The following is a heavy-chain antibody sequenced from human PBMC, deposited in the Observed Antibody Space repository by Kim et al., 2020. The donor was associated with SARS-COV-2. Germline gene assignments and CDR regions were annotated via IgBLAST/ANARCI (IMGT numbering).Heavy chain of an antibody. Sequence: GGSLRLSCAASGFTFSGYDMHWVRQATGKGLEWVSAIGTAGDTFYPGSVKGRFTISRENAKNSLYLQMNSLRAGDTAVYYCARADYGGNYYYYYGMDVWGQGTMVTVSS. CDR2: IGTAGDT. V-gene: IGHV3-13*01. CDR1: GFTFSGYD. CDR3: ARADYGGNYYYYYGMDV. D-gene: IGHD4-17*01. J-gene: IGHJ6*02.